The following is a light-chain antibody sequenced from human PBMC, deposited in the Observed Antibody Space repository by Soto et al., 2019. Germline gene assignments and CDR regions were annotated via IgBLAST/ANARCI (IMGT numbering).Light chain of an antibody. Sequence: EIVLTQSPGTLSLSPGERATLSCRASQSVTNNYLAWYQQKPGQAPRPLIYDASSRATGIPDRFSGSGSGTDFTLTISRLEPEDFAVYYCQQYGSSPPNTFGQGTRLEIK. J-gene: IGKJ5*01. CDR2: DAS. CDR3: QQYGSSPPNT. V-gene: IGKV3-20*01. CDR1: QSVTNNY.